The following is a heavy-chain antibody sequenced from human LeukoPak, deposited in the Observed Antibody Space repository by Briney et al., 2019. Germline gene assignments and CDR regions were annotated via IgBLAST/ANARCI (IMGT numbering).Heavy chain of an antibody. Sequence: GGSLRLSCAASGFTFTTYWMSWVRQAPGKGLEWMANIKQDGSEKYYVDSVKGRFTISRDNAKNSLYLQMNSLRAEDTAVYYCVRDRYDVLTGYNDAFDIWGHGTLAAVSS. V-gene: IGHV3-7*01. J-gene: IGHJ3*02. CDR1: GFTFTTYW. D-gene: IGHD3-9*01. CDR3: VRDRYDVLTGYNDAFDI. CDR2: IKQDGSEK.